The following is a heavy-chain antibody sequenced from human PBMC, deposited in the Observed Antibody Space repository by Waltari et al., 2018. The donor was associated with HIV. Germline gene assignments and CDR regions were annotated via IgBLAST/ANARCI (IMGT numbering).Heavy chain of an antibody. Sequence: DVKLVQSGAELRKPGESLKISCQPSGYSFTTLWIGSVRQRPGKGLEWMRVIYPVDLDARYSPSFQGQVTISVDKSIRTSYLQWSSLRVSDTATYFCASGQLLPDYWGPGTLLTVSS. CDR2: IYPVDLDA. D-gene: IGHD5-18*01. CDR3: ASGQLLPDY. J-gene: IGHJ4*01. V-gene: IGHV5-51*01. CDR1: GYSFTTLW.